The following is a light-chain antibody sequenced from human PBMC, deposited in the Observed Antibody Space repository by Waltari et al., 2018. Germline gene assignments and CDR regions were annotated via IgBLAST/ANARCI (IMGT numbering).Light chain of an antibody. V-gene: IGKV3-20*01. Sequence: EIVLTQSPGTLSLSPGERVHLSCRASQSVCRTLVWYQQKPGQAPRLFMYGASIRATGIPDRFSGSGSGTDFSLTISRLEPEDFAVYYCQHYVRLPVTFGQGTKVEIK. J-gene: IGKJ1*01. CDR1: QSVCRT. CDR3: QHYVRLPVT. CDR2: GAS.